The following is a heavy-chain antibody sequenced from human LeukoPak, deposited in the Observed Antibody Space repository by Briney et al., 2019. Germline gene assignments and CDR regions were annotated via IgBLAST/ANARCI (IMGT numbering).Heavy chain of an antibody. V-gene: IGHV3-48*04. CDR1: GFTFSSYS. D-gene: IGHD1-26*01. Sequence: GGSLRLSCAASGFTFSSYSMNWVRQAPGKGLEWVSYISSSSSTIYYADSVKGRFTISRDNAKNSLYLQMNSLRAEDTAVYYCARDTHLGAHDYWGQGTLVTVSS. CDR2: ISSSSSTI. CDR3: ARDTHLGAHDY. J-gene: IGHJ4*02.